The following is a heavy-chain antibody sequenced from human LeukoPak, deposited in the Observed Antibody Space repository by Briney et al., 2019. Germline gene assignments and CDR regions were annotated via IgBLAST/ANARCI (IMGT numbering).Heavy chain of an antibody. D-gene: IGHD2-2*01. J-gene: IGHJ6*03. CDR2: IIPIFGTA. V-gene: IGHV1-69*13. CDR1: GYTFTSYG. CDR3: ARAGEDIVVVPAAMDYYYMDV. Sequence: GASVKVSCKASGYTFTSYGISWVRQAPGQGLEWMGGIIPIFGTANYAQKFQGRVTITADESTSTAYMELSSLRSEDTAVYYCARAGEDIVVVPAAMDYYYMDVWGKGTTVTVSS.